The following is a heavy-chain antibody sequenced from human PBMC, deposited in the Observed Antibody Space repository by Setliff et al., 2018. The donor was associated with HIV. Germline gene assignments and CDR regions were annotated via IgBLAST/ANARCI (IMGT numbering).Heavy chain of an antibody. CDR2: INTHSGYT. J-gene: IGHJ4*02. Sequence: ASVKVSCKASGYTFNNYGISRVRQAPGQGLEWMGWINTHSGYTNYAQNVQGRVTVTMDTYTSTAYMELRSLKADDTAVYYCAREKTWLRFLDYWGQGTLVTVSS. D-gene: IGHD5-12*01. CDR3: AREKTWLRFLDY. V-gene: IGHV1-18*01. CDR1: GYTFNNYG.